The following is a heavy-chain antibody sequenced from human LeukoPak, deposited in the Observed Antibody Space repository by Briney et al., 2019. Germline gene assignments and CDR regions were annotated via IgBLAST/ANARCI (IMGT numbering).Heavy chain of an antibody. Sequence: SETLSLTCAVYGGSFSDYYWSWIRQPPGKRLEWIGEINPSGTTIYDPSLNSRVNISVDTSKRQFSLTLSPVTAADTALYYCASSAGYYPFHYWGQGTLVTVSS. CDR3: ASSAGYYPFHY. J-gene: IGHJ4*02. V-gene: IGHV4-34*01. CDR1: GGSFSDYY. D-gene: IGHD3-10*01. CDR2: INPSGTT.